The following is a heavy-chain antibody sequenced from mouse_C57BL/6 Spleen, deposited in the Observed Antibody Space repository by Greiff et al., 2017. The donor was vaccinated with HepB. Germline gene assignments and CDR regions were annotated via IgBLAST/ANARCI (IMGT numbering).Heavy chain of an antibody. CDR1: GFNIKDDY. CDR3: TTGTTVVEGY. Sequence: VQLKQSGAELVRPGASVKLSCTASGFNIKDDYMHWVKQRPEQGLEWIGWIDPENGDTEYASKFQGKATIPADTSSNTAYLQLSSLTSEDTAVYYCTTGTTVVEGYWGQGTTLTVSS. CDR2: IDPENGDT. D-gene: IGHD1-1*01. V-gene: IGHV14-4*01. J-gene: IGHJ2*01.